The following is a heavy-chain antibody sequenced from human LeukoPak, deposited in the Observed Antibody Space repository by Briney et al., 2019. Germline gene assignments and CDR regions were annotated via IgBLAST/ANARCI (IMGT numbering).Heavy chain of an antibody. D-gene: IGHD3-3*01. J-gene: IGHJ4*02. CDR3: ARQERYDFWSGYRPPLDDY. Sequence: SSETLSLTCTVSGGSISSSSYYWGWIRQPPGKGLERIGSIYYSGSTYYNPSLKSRVTISVDTSKNQFSLKLSSVTAADTAVYYCARQERYDFWSGYRPPLDDYWGQGTLVTVSS. V-gene: IGHV4-39*01. CDR2: IYYSGST. CDR1: GGSISSSSYY.